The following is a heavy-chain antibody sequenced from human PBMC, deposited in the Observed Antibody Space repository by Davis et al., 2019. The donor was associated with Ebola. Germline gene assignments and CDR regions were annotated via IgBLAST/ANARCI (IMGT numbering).Heavy chain of an antibody. J-gene: IGHJ3*02. D-gene: IGHD4-23*01. Sequence: GESLKISCAASGFTFSDYYMAWIRQAPGKGLEWISYISGSTRYTYYADSVKGRFTISRDNANNSLYLQMHSLRAEDAGLYYCARDFKTAASDGGFDIWGHGTIVAVSS. CDR3: ARDFKTAASDGGFDI. CDR2: ISGSTRYT. CDR1: GFTFSDYY. V-gene: IGHV3-11*06.